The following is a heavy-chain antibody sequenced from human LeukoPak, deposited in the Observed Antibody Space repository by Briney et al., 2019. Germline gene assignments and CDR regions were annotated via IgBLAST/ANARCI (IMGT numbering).Heavy chain of an antibody. CDR2: INHSGST. J-gene: IGHJ4*02. CDR1: GGSFSGYY. CDR3: ARVILPPDDILTGYYNYACDY. V-gene: IGHV4-34*01. D-gene: IGHD3-9*01. Sequence: SETLSLTCAVYGGSFSGYYWSWIRQPPGKGLEWIGEINHSGSTNYNPSLKSRVTISVDTSKNQFSLKLSSVTAADTAVYYCARVILPPDDILTGYYNYACDYWGQGTLVTVSS.